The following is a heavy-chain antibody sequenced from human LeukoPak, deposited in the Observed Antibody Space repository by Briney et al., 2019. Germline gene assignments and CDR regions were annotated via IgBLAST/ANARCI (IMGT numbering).Heavy chain of an antibody. CDR3: ARDAQRSGSYYVFDY. V-gene: IGHV3-23*01. Sequence: PGGSLRLSCAASGFTFSSYAMSWVRQAPGKGLEWVSAISGSGGSTYYADSVKGRFTISRDNSKNTLYLQMNSLRAEDTAVYYCARDAQRSGSYYVFDYWGQGTLVTVSS. D-gene: IGHD1-26*01. J-gene: IGHJ4*02. CDR1: GFTFSSYA. CDR2: ISGSGGST.